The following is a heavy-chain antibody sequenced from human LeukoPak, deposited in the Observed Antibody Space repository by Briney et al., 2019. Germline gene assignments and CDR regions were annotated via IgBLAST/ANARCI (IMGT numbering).Heavy chain of an antibody. CDR2: ISWNSGSI. Sequence: GGSLRLSCAASGFTFDDYAMHWVRQAPGKGLEWVSGISWNSGSIGYADSVRGRFTISRDNAKNSLYLQMNSLRAEDTALYYCAXHCXSXXXADYWGQGTXVTVSS. J-gene: IGHJ4*02. CDR1: GFTFDDYA. V-gene: IGHV3-9*01. D-gene: IGHD2-2*01. CDR3: AXHCXSXXXADY.